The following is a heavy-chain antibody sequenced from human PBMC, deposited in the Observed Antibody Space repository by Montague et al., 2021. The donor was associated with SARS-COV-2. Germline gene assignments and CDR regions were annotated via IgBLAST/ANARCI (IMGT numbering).Heavy chain of an antibody. CDR2: ISWNSGNI. CDR3: AKGEIGSGWYGAFDI. Sequence: SLRLSCAASGFTFDDYAMHWFRQAPGKGLEWVSGISWNSGNIGYADSVKGRFTISRDNAKNSLYLQMNSLRAEDTALYYCAKGEIGSGWYGAFDIWGQGTMVTVSS. J-gene: IGHJ3*02. CDR1: GFTFDDYA. D-gene: IGHD6-19*01. V-gene: IGHV3-9*01.